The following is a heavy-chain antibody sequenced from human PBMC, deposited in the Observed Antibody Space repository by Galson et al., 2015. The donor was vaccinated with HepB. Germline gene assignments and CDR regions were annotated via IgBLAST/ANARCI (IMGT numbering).Heavy chain of an antibody. D-gene: IGHD6-19*01. CDR1: GDTLNNYA. J-gene: IGHJ4*02. V-gene: IGHV7-4-1*02. Sequence: SVKVSCKAVGDTLNNYAVSWVRQAPGEGLEWIGWINTATGRPTFAQDFTGRFVFSVDSSVNTAYLHINSLRPEDSAVYYCARDQGYGWYILYWGQGTQVAVSS. CDR2: INTATGRP. CDR3: ARDQGYGWYILY.